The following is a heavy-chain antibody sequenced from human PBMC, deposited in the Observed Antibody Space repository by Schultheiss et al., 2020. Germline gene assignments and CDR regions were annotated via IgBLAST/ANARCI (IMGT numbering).Heavy chain of an antibody. CDR3: ARGRAASNWFDP. CDR2: IYYSGST. J-gene: IGHJ5*02. CDR1: GGSISSSSYY. Sequence: SQTLSLTCTVSGGSISSSSYYWGWIRQPPGKGLEWIGSIYYSGSTYYNPSLKSRVTISVDTSKNQFSLQLNSVTPEDTAVYYCARGRAASNWFDPWGQGTLVTVSS. V-gene: IGHV4-39*07. D-gene: IGHD3-10*01.